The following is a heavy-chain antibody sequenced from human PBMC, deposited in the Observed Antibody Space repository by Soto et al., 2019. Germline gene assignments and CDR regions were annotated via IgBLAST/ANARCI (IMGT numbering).Heavy chain of an antibody. CDR3: ERGRGCLDV. CDR2: INHSGST. CDR1: GGSFSGYY. J-gene: IGHJ6*02. D-gene: IGHD1-26*01. V-gene: IGHV4-34*01. Sequence: SETLSRTCAVYGGSFSGYYWSWIRQPPGKGLEWIGEINHSGSTNYKPSLKSRVTISVDTSKNQFSLKLSSVTAADTAVYYCERGRGCLDVWGQGTTVT.